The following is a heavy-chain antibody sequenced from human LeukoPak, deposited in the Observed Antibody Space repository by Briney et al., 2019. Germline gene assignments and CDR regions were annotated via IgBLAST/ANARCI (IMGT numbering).Heavy chain of an antibody. CDR2: INPSGGST. CDR3: ARELGGIGPYYHYYMDV. Sequence: ASVKVSCKASGYTLTSYYMHWVRQAPGQGREWMGIINPSGGSTSYAQKFQGRVTMTCDTSASTVYMELNSLRSDDTAVYYCARELGGIGPYYHYYMDVWGKGTAVTVSS. J-gene: IGHJ6*03. CDR1: GYTLTSYY. D-gene: IGHD3-16*01. V-gene: IGHV1-46*01.